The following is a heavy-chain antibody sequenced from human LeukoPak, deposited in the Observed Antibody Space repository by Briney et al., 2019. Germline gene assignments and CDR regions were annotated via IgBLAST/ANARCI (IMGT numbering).Heavy chain of an antibody. Sequence: GGSLRLSCAASGLSFSSYAMSWVRQAPGKGLEWVSGISGNGGNTYYADSVKGRFTISRDNSRNTLYLQMNSLRAEDTAVYYCAKDMVTRAEDDAFDIWGQGTMLTVSS. CDR3: AKDMVTRAEDDAFDI. CDR1: GLSFSSYA. D-gene: IGHD5-18*01. V-gene: IGHV3-23*01. J-gene: IGHJ3*02. CDR2: ISGNGGNT.